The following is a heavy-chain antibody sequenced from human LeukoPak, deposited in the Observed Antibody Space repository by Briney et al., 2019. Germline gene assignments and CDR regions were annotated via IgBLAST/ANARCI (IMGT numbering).Heavy chain of an antibody. V-gene: IGHV4-59*01. J-gene: IGHJ5*02. CDR3: ARVSGSYYPGWFDP. CDR2: IDHSGYT. D-gene: IGHD1-26*01. CDR1: GGSISSYY. Sequence: SETLSLTCTVSGGSISSYYWSWIRQPPGKGLQWIGYIDHSGYTNYNRSLKSRVTISVDTSKNQFSLKLSSVTAADTAVYYCARVSGSYYPGWFDPWGQGTLVTVSS.